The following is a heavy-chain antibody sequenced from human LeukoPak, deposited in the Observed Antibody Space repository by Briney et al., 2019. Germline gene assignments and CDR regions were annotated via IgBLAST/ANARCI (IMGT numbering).Heavy chain of an antibody. CDR3: ARGDVLRFLEHYYYYGMDV. V-gene: IGHV1-69*13. J-gene: IGHJ6*02. CDR2: IIPIFGTA. CDR1: GGTFSIYA. D-gene: IGHD3-3*01. Sequence: GASVTVSFTASGGTFSIYAISWVRQAPGQGLEWMGGIIPIFGTANYAQKFQGRVTITADESTSTAYMELSSLRSEDTAVYYCARGDVLRFLEHYYYYGMDVWGQGTTVTVSS.